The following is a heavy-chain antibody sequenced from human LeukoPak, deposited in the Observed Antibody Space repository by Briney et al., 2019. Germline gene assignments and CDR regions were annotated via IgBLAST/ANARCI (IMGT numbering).Heavy chain of an antibody. CDR2: KYYSGST. V-gene: IGHV4-61*01. D-gene: IGHD3-16*01. J-gene: IGHJ4*02. CDR3: ARGRSYGFDFDS. Sequence: PSETLSLTCAVSGVSINTCCYYWTWIRQPPGKGLEWIVYKYYSGSTRYNSSLRSRLTISLDTSKNQFSLRLTSVTAADTAVYYCARGRSYGFDFDSWGQGTLVIVSS. CDR1: GVSINTCCYY.